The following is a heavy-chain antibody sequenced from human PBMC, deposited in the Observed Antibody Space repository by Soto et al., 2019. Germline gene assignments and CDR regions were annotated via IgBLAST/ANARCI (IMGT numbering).Heavy chain of an antibody. J-gene: IGHJ4*01. V-gene: IGHV4-31*03. D-gene: IGHD3-10*01. Sequence: PSETLSLTCTVSGGSISSGGYYWIWIRQHPGKGLEWIGYIYYSGSTYYNPSLKSRVTISVDTSKNQFSLKLSSVTAADTAVYYCARGKFFYGSGSNPGTLDYWGHGHQVIASS. CDR3: ARGKFFYGSGSNPGTLDY. CDR1: GGSISSGGYY. CDR2: IYYSGST.